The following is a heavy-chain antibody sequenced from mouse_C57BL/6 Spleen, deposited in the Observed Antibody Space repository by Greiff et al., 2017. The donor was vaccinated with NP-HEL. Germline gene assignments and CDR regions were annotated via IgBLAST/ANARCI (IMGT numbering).Heavy chain of an antibody. Sequence: QVQLKESGPELVKPGASVKISCKASGYSFTSYNIHWVKQRPGQGLEWIGWIYPGNGNTKYNEKFKGKATLTADTSSSTAYMQLSSLTSEDSAVYYCARLGDGSGCEWYFDVWGTGTTVTVSS. CDR2: IYPGNGNT. CDR3: ARLGDGSGCEWYFDV. CDR1: GYSFTSYN. D-gene: IGHD1-1*01. J-gene: IGHJ1*03. V-gene: IGHV1-66*01.